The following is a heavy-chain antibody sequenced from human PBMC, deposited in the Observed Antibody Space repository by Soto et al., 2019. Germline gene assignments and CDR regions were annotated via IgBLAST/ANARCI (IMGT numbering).Heavy chain of an antibody. CDR3: ARGNYFYGLDV. J-gene: IGHJ6*02. D-gene: IGHD6-13*01. Sequence: EMQLVESGGGLVQPGGSLKLSCAASGFTFSSYPINWVRQAPGKGLEWISDIGNSGTTSGYSDSVKGRFIISRDNAKNTLSLQLTSLRAEDTGVYYCARGNYFYGLDVWGQGTTVTVS. CDR2: IGNSGTTS. CDR1: GFTFSSYP. V-gene: IGHV3-48*03.